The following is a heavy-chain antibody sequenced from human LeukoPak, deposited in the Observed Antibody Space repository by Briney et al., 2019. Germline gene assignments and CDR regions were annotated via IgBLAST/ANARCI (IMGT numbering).Heavy chain of an antibody. D-gene: IGHD3-10*01. CDR3: AKDPAPGDV. V-gene: IGHV3-23*01. CDR2: ISGSGSRT. CDR1: GLIFSNYA. J-gene: IGHJ3*01. Sequence: GGSLRLSCAASGLIFSNYAMNWVRQAPGKGLECVSSISGSGSRTYYADSVKGRFTISRDNSKSTLYLQMNSLRADDTAVYHCAKDPAPGDVWGQGTMVTVSS.